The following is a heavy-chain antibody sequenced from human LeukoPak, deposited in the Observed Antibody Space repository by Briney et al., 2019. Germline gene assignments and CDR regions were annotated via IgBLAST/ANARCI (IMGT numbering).Heavy chain of an antibody. CDR3: ARARLTYYPTYYDFWSGYYGVFDY. CDR1: GYTFTSYG. CDR2: ITPNNVKP. V-gene: IGHV1-18*01. Sequence: ASVKVSCKASGYTFTSYGISWVRQAPGQGLEWMGWITPNNVKPNYAQKLQGRVTMTTDTSTSTAYMELRSLRSDDTAVYYCARARLTYYPTYYDFWSGYYGVFDYWGQGTLVTVSS. J-gene: IGHJ4*02. D-gene: IGHD3-3*01.